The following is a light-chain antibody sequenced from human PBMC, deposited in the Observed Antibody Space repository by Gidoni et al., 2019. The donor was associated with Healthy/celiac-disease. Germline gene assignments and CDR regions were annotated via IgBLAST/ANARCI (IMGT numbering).Light chain of an antibody. V-gene: IGKV4-1*01. J-gene: IGKJ4*01. Sequence: DIVMTQSPDSLAVSLGERATINCQSSQSVLYSSNNKNYLAWYQQKPGQPPELRIYWASTRESGVPDRFSGSGSGTDFTLTISSLQAEDVAVYYCQQYYSTPLTFGGGTKVEIK. CDR3: QQYYSTPLT. CDR2: WAS. CDR1: QSVLYSSNNKNY.